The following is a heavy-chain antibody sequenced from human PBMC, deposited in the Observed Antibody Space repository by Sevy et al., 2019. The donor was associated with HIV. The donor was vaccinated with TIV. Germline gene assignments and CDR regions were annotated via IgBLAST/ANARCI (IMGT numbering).Heavy chain of an antibody. CDR3: ARDKSGYSGNDY. J-gene: IGHJ4*02. D-gene: IGHD3-3*01. CDR1: GFTFSSYS. V-gene: IGHV3-21*01. CDR2: ISSSSSYI. Sequence: GGSLRLSCAASGFTFSSYSMNWVRQAPGKGLEWVSSISSSSSYIYYADSVKGRFTISRDNAKNSLYLQMNGLRAEDTAVYYCARDKSGYSGNDYWGQGTLVTVSS.